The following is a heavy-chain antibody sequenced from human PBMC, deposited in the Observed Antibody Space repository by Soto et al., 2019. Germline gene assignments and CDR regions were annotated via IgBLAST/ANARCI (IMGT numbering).Heavy chain of an antibody. D-gene: IGHD6-6*01. V-gene: IGHV4-59*08. J-gene: IGHJ5*02. CDR1: GGSISNYC. CDR2: IYYSGST. Sequence: LLPMSVTKSVAGGSISNYCWRWIRKQPGKGLEWIGYIYYSGSTNYNPSLKSRVTISVDTSKNQFSLKLSSVTAADTAVYYCARLLPIAARQISWFAPWGQGTLVTVSS. CDR3: ARLLPIAARQISWFAP.